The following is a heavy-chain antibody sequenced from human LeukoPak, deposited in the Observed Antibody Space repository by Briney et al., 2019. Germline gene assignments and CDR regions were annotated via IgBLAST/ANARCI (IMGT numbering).Heavy chain of an antibody. Sequence: GVSLRLSCAASGFSFSTYAMSWVRQAPGKGLEWLSGISGDGRRAYYADSVKGRSTISRDNSKNTVYLQMNSLRAEDTALYYCVKDPFSPHGGYWGQGTLVTVSS. CDR3: VKDPFSPHGGY. V-gene: IGHV3-23*01. J-gene: IGHJ4*02. CDR2: ISGDGRRA. D-gene: IGHD3-10*01. CDR1: GFSFSTYA.